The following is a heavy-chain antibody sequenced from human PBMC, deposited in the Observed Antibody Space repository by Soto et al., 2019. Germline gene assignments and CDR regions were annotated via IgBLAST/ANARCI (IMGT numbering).Heavy chain of an antibody. J-gene: IGHJ4*02. CDR3: ARSGCSGGSCYSYYFDY. CDR1: GYTFTSYG. V-gene: IGHV1-18*01. D-gene: IGHD2-15*01. Sequence: QVQLVQSGAEVKKPGASVKVSCKASGYTFTSYGISWVRQAPGQGLEWMGWISAYNGNTNYAQKLQGRVTMTTDTSXSXTYMELRSPRSDDTAVYYCARSGCSGGSCYSYYFDYWGQGTLVTVSS. CDR2: ISAYNGNT.